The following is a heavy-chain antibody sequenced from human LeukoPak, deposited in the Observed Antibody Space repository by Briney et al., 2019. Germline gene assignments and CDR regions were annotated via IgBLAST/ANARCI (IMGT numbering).Heavy chain of an antibody. CDR1: GGSISSYY. CDR2: INHSGST. CDR3: ARIAAAGTV. V-gene: IGHV4-34*01. D-gene: IGHD6-13*01. Sequence: PSETLSLTCTVSGGSISSYYWSWIRQPPGKGLEWIGEINHSGSTNYNPSLKSRVTISVDTSKNQFSLKLSSVTAADTAVYYCARIAAAGTVWGQGTLVTVSS. J-gene: IGHJ4*02.